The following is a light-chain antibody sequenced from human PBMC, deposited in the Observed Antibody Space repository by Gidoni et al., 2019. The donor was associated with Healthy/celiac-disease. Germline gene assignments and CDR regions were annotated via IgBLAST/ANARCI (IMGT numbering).Light chain of an antibody. J-gene: IGKJ3*01. V-gene: IGKV1-39*01. CDR2: AAA. CDR3: QQSYSTPLT. CDR1: QSISSY. Sequence: DIQLTQSPSSLSASVGDRVTITCRASQSISSYLNWYPQKPGKATKLLIYAAASLQSGVPSRFSGSGSGTDFTLTISSLQPEDFATYYCQQSYSTPLTFGPXTKVDIK.